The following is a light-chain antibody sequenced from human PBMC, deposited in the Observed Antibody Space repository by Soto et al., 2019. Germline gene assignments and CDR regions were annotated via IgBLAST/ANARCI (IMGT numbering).Light chain of an antibody. CDR1: SSDVGGYNF. J-gene: IGLJ2*01. Sequence: QSALTQPPSASGSPGQSVTISCTGSSSDVGGYNFVSWYQQHPGQAPKLMIYEVTKRPSGVPDRFSGSKSGNTASLTVSGLQAEDEADYYCSSYAGGNEVIFGGGTKLTVL. V-gene: IGLV2-8*01. CDR2: EVT. CDR3: SSYAGGNEVI.